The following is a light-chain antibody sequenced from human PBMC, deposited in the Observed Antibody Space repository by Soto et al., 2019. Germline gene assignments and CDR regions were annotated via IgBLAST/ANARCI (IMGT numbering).Light chain of an antibody. CDR2: GAS. Sequence: EVVMTQSPATLSMCPGERATLSCRASQSVSRNLAWYQQKPGQAPRLLISGASARATGVPARFSGSGSGTDFALNVSSLQSEDFAVYYCQQYNNWPLTFGGGTTVEIK. V-gene: IGKV3-15*01. CDR1: QSVSRN. CDR3: QQYNNWPLT. J-gene: IGKJ4*01.